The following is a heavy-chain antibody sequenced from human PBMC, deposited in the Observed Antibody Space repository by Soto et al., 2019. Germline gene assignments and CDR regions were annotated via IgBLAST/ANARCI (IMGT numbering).Heavy chain of an antibody. CDR3: ARSGGSGQSWFDP. V-gene: IGHV4-31*03. CDR1: GGSISSNDFY. Sequence: QVQLQESGPGLVKPSQTLSLTCIVPGGSISSNDFYWSWIRQHPGKGLEWIGYIYYSGNTYYNPSLKSRVRILEETSRTQVPLKGSSVAAAGTAVYYCARSGGSGQSWFDPWGHGILVIFS. D-gene: IGHD6-25*01. CDR2: IYYSGNT. J-gene: IGHJ5*02.